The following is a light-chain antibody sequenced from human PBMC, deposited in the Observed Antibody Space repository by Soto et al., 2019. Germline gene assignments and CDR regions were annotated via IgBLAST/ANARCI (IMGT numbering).Light chain of an antibody. V-gene: IGLV2-14*01. Sequence: QSVLTQPASVSGSPGQSITISCTGTSSDVGGYNYVSWYQQHPGKAPKLMIYDVSNRPSGVSNRFSGSKSGNTASLNISGLQAEDEADYYCSSYTSSVYVFGTGTKVTVL. CDR2: DVS. CDR3: SSYTSSVYV. J-gene: IGLJ1*01. CDR1: SSDVGGYNY.